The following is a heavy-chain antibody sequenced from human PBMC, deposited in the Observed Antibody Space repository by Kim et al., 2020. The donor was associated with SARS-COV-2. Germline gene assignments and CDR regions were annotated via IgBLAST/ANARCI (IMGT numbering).Heavy chain of an antibody. V-gene: IGHV1-69*13. J-gene: IGHJ5*02. CDR3: VRSDTRIQTLIIMSYLDT. CDR1: GGTVSSSG. Sequence: SVKVSCKASGGTVSSSGINWVRQAPGQGLEWMGGIIPVFGKAKYAQKFQDRVTITADDSTSTSYLELNSLRSDDTAVYYCVRSDTRIQTLIIMSYLDTWGQGSPVTVSS. CDR2: IIPVFGKA. D-gene: IGHD3-10*01.